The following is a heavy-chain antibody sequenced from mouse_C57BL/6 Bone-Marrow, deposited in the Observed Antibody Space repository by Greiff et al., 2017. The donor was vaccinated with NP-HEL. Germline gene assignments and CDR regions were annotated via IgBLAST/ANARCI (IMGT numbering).Heavy chain of an antibody. D-gene: IGHD1-1*01. J-gene: IGHJ1*03. V-gene: IGHV5-4*01. CDR3: ARVDYGSSWSDWYFDV. Sequence: EVQVVESGGGLVKPGGSLKLSCAASGFTFSSYAMSWVRQTPEKRLEWVATISDGGSYTYYPDNVKGRFTLSRDNAKNNLYLQMSHLKSEDTAMYYCARVDYGSSWSDWYFDVWGTGTTVTVSS. CDR2: ISDGGSYT. CDR1: GFTFSSYA.